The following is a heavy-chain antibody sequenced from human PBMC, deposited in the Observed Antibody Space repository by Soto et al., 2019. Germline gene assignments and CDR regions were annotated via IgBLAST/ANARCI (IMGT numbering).Heavy chain of an antibody. Sequence: GASVKVSCKASGYTFTGYYMHWVRQAPGQGLEWMGWINPNSGGTNYAQKFQGWVTMTRDTSISTAYMELSRLRSDDTAVYYCAVFGVAERPHHRSYYYGMDVWGQGTTVTVSS. CDR2: INPNSGGT. CDR1: GYTFTGYY. J-gene: IGHJ6*02. V-gene: IGHV1-2*04. CDR3: AVFGVAERPHHRSYYYGMDV. D-gene: IGHD3-3*01.